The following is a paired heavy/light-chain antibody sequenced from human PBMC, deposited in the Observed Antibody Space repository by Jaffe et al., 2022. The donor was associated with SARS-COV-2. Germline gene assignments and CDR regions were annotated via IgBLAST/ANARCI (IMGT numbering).Heavy chain of an antibody. Sequence: QVQLVQSGAEVKKPGSSVKVSCKASGGPLSSYKISWVRQAPGQGLEWLGKIIPMVGVSKYAQKFLGRVTFTADTATNTVHMELDSLKSEDTAVYYCAKVSFFDGSELTLDHWGQGTLVTVSS. V-gene: IGHV1-69*02. D-gene: IGHD3-22*01. J-gene: IGHJ4*02. CDR2: IIPMVGVS. CDR1: GGPLSSYK. CDR3: AKVSFFDGSELTLDH.
Light chain of an antibody. CDR1: SSDVGGYNY. Sequence: QSALTQPPSASGSPGQSVTISCTGTSSDVGGYNYVSWYQQYPGKAPRLIIYEVTKRPSGVPDRFSGSKSGNTASLSVSGLRAEDEADYYCSSYAGNNNLIFGGGTKLAVL. CDR3: SSYAGNNNLI. J-gene: IGLJ2*01. V-gene: IGLV2-8*01. CDR2: EVT.